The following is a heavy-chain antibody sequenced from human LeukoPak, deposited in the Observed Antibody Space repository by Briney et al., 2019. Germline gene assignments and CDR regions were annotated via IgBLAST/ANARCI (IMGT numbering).Heavy chain of an antibody. CDR2: IYSAGTT. V-gene: IGHV3-66*01. CDR3: ARAQGGKIQLWDYYFDY. J-gene: IGHJ4*02. Sequence: GGSLRLSCAASGFTVSDNYISWVRQAPGKGLEWVALIYSAGTTHADSVRGRFTISRDKSKDMLYLQMNSLRAEDTAVYFCARAQGGKIQLWDYYFDYWGQGTLVTVSS. CDR1: GFTVSDNY. D-gene: IGHD5-18*01.